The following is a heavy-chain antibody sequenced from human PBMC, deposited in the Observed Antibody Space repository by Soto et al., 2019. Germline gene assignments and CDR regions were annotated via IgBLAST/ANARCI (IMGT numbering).Heavy chain of an antibody. J-gene: IGHJ6*03. V-gene: IGHV3-23*01. Sequence: EVQLLESGGGLVQPGGSLRLSCAASGFTFSSYAMSWVRQAPGKGLEWVSAISGSGGSTYYADSVKGRFTISRDNSKNTRYLQMNSLRAEDTAVYYCDYREAGVADPYYYMDVWGQGTTVTVSS. D-gene: IGHD3-10*01. CDR1: GFTFSSYA. CDR3: DYREAGVADPYYYMDV. CDR2: ISGSGGST.